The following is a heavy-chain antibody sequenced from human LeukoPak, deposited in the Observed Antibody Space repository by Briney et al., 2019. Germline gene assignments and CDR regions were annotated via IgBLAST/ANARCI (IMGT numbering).Heavy chain of an antibody. CDR1: GGSFSGYY. J-gene: IGHJ4*02. V-gene: IGHV4-34*01. D-gene: IGHD3-10*01. CDR3: ALLLWFGARDYFDY. CDR2: INHSGST. Sequence: SETLSLTCAVYGGSFSGYYWSWIRQPPGKGLEWIGEINHSGSTNYNPSLKSRVTISVDTSKNQFSLKLSSVTAADTAVYYCALLLWFGARDYFDYWGQGTLVTVSS.